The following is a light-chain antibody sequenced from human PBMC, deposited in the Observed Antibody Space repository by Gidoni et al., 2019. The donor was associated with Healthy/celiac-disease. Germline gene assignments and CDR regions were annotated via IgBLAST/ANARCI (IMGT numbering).Light chain of an antibody. CDR2: DAS. V-gene: IGKV1-33*01. CDR1: QDSSNY. J-gene: IGKJ4*01. CDR3: QQDDNLPLT. Sequence: DIQMTQSPSSLSASVGDRVTITCQASQDSSNYLNWYQQKAGNAPKLLSYDASKVETRAPSRCSGSGSGTDLTFTISSLQPEDTATYYCQQDDNLPLTFGGGTKVEIK.